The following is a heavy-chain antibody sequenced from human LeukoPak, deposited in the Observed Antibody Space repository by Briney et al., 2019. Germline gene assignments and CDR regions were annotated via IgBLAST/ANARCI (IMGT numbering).Heavy chain of an antibody. CDR2: MSGTSGYT. CDR1: GFTFSNYA. D-gene: IGHD3-10*01. V-gene: IGHV3-23*01. Sequence: GGSLRLSCEASGFTFSNYAVSWVRQAPGKGLEWVAIMSGTSGYTFYSDTVKGRFTISRDNSKNTLYLQMNSLRAEDTAVYYCAEKGSPRAGSSEYYYFDYWGQGTRVTVSS. J-gene: IGHJ4*02. CDR3: AEKGSPRAGSSEYYYFDY.